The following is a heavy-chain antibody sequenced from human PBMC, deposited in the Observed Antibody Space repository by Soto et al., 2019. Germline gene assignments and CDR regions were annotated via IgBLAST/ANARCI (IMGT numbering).Heavy chain of an antibody. CDR3: ESERSAQYFYF. J-gene: IGHJ4*02. Sequence: QVQLVQSGTVVQRRGSSVKVSCQASGGTFSSHGMAWVRQAPGQGLEWMGGIIPTFGTPTYAPKFQGRVTITADKSTNTAYMELSSLRSEDTGVYYCESERSAQYFYFGGQGTLITVSS. D-gene: IGHD1-26*01. CDR1: GGTFSSHG. V-gene: IGHV1-69*06. CDR2: IIPTFGTP.